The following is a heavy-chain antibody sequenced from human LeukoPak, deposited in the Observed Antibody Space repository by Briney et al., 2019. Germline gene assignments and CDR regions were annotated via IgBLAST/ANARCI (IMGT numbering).Heavy chain of an antibody. CDR3: ARNGGNSRQLTYNWFDP. J-gene: IGHJ5*02. V-gene: IGHV1-18*01. CDR2: ISAYNGNT. D-gene: IGHD2-21*02. CDR1: GYTFTSYG. Sequence: GASVKVSCKASGYTFTSYGISWVRQAPGQGLEWMGRISAYNGNTNYAQKLQGRVTMTTDTSTSTAYMELRSLRSDDTAVYYCARNGGNSRQLTYNWFDPWGQGTLVTVSS.